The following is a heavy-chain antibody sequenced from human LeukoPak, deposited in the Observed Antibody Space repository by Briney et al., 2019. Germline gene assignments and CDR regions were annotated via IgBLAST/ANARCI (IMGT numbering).Heavy chain of an antibody. Sequence: SETLSLTCAVYGGSFSGYYWSWIRQPPGKGLEWIGEINHSGSTNYTPSLKSRVTISVDTSKNQFSLKLSSVTAADTAVYCCARGHWRSITMVRSYYYGMDVWGQGTTVTVSS. CDR2: INHSGST. CDR1: GGSFSGYY. CDR3: ARGHWRSITMVRSYYYGMDV. J-gene: IGHJ6*02. D-gene: IGHD3-10*01. V-gene: IGHV4-34*01.